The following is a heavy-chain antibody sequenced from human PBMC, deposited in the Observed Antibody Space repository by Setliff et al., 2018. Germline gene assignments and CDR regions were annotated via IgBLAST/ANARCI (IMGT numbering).Heavy chain of an antibody. V-gene: IGHV4-59*02. CDR1: GGSVRGYY. CDR2: MYYSGDT. Sequence: SETLSLTCTVSGGSVRGYYWSWIRQPPGKGLEWIGYMYYSGDTNYNPSLKCRVTISVDKSTNQFSLKLNSVTAADTAVYYCVRTDYSDGRYNMDVWGKGTTVTVSS. J-gene: IGHJ6*03. CDR3: VRTDYSDGRYNMDV. D-gene: IGHD6-19*01.